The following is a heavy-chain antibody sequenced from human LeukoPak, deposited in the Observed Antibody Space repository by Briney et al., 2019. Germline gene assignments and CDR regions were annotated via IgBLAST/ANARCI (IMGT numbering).Heavy chain of an antibody. D-gene: IGHD3-22*01. CDR1: GFTFSSYS. V-gene: IGHV3-48*04. CDR3: ARSITMIVVAPGY. CDR2: ISSSSSTI. J-gene: IGHJ4*02. Sequence: SGGSLRLSCAASGFTFSSYSMNWVRQAPGKGLEWVSYISSSSSTIYYADSVKGRFTISRDNAKNSLYLQMNSLRAEDTAVYYCARSITMIVVAPGYWAQGTLVTVSS.